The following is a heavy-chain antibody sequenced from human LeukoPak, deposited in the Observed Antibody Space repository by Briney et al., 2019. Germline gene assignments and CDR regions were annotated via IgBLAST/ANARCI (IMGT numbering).Heavy chain of an antibody. J-gene: IGHJ4*02. D-gene: IGHD4-23*01. CDR1: GGSISSYY. CDR2: IHTSGRS. V-gene: IGHV4-4*09. CDR3: ARDSGRWSLKLFQFDY. Sequence: SETLSLTCTVSGGSISSYYWSWIRQPPGKGLEWIGSIHTSGRSNYNPSLKSRVTISVDTSNNQFSLSLSAVTAADTAVYFCARDSGRWSLKLFQFDYWGRGSLLTVSS.